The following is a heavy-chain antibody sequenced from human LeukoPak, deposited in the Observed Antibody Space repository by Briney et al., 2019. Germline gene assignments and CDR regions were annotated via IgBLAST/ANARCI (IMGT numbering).Heavy chain of an antibody. V-gene: IGHV1-2*02. CDR2: INPNSGGT. CDR3: ARVMGQQLAYNWFDP. CDR1: GYTFTGYY. Sequence: GGSLRLSCAASGYTFTGYYMHWVRQAPGQGLEWMGWINPNSGGTNYAQKFQGRVTMTRDTSISTAYMELSRLRSDDTAVYYCARVMGQQLAYNWFDPWGQGTLVTVSS. D-gene: IGHD6-13*01. J-gene: IGHJ5*02.